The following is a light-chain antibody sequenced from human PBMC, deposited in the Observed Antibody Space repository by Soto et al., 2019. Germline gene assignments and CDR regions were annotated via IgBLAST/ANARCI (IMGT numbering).Light chain of an antibody. J-gene: IGLJ2*01. CDR1: SGSVSTSYY. CDR2: STN. CDR3: VLYMGSGILEV. Sequence: QAVVTQEPSFSVSPGRTVTLTCGLSSGSVSTSYYPSWYQQTPGQAPRTLIYSTNTRSSGVPDRFSGSILGNKAALTITGAQADDESDYYCVLYMGSGILEVFGGGTKVTVL. V-gene: IGLV8-61*01.